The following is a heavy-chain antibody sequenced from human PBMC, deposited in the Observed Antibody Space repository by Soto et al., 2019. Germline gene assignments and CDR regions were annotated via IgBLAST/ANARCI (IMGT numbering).Heavy chain of an antibody. V-gene: IGHV4-59*01. CDR2: IYYSGST. J-gene: IGHJ6*02. CDR3: ARYGSRSTFYGMDV. CDR1: GSYSSRYY. Sequence: PSGTLSRTCTEAGSYSSRYYWNWIRQPPGKGLEWIGYIYYSGSTNYNPSLKSRVTISVDTSKNQFSLKLSSVTAADTAVYYCARYGSRSTFYGMDVWGQGTTVTVSS. D-gene: IGHD1-26*01.